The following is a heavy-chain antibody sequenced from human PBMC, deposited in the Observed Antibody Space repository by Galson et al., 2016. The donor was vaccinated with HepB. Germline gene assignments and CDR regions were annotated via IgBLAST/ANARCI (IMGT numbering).Heavy chain of an antibody. CDR2: IYYTGHA. CDR3: ARDRSDSDYVPSMRYFDY. CDR1: GGSTSSGDYY. D-gene: IGHD4-11*01. Sequence: TLSLTCTVSGGSTSSGDYYWSWIRQHPGKGLEWIGYIYYTGHAYYNPSLKSRVSISVDTSKNQFSLRLNSMTAADTAIYYCARDRSDSDYVPSMRYFDYWGQGTLVTVSS. J-gene: IGHJ4*02. V-gene: IGHV4-31*03.